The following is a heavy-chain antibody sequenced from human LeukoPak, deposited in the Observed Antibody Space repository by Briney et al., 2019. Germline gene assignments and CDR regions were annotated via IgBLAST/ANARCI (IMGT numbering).Heavy chain of an antibody. CDR2: IYYSGST. J-gene: IGHJ6*03. V-gene: IGHV4-39*07. Sequence: SETLSLTCTVSGGSISSSSYYWGWVRQPPGKGLEGIVSIYYSGSTYYNPSLKSRVTISVDTSKNQFSLKLSSVTAADTAVYYCARDNDYDYYYMDVWGKGTTVTVSS. CDR3: ARDNDYDYYYMDV. CDR1: GGSISSSSYY. D-gene: IGHD4/OR15-4a*01.